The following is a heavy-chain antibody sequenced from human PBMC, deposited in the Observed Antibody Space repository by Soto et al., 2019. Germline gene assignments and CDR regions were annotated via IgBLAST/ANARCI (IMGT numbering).Heavy chain of an antibody. D-gene: IGHD2-21*01. CDR1: GFTFSNYA. Sequence: EVQLLDSGGGLVQPGGSLRLSCAASGFTFSNYAMTWVRQGPGKGLEWVSGISGSGGRSYYADSVKGRFTISRDNSKSTLYLQMNSRRAEDTAVYYCAKAYFVWSSEQPYYFDYWGQGTRVTVSS. J-gene: IGHJ4*02. V-gene: IGHV3-23*01. CDR2: ISGSGGRS. CDR3: AKAYFVWSSEQPYYFDY.